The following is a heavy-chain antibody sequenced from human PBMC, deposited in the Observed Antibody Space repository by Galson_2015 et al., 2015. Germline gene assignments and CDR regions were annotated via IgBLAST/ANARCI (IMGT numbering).Heavy chain of an antibody. Sequence: SVKVSCKASGCTFSSYAISWVRQAPGQGLEWMGGIFPIFRTANYVQKFQGRVTITADESTSTAYMELSSLRTEDTAVYYCARAVRVAAVRGGIDRWGQGTLVAVDS. CDR2: IFPIFRTA. CDR1: GCTFSSYA. CDR3: ARAVRVAAVRGGIDR. V-gene: IGHV1-69*13. J-gene: IGHJ5*02. D-gene: IGHD6-13*01.